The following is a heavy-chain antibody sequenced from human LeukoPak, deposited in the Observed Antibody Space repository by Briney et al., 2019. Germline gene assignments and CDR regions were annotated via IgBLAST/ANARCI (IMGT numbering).Heavy chain of an antibody. J-gene: IGHJ4*02. Sequence: SETLSLTCTVSGGSISGSSYYWGWIRQPPGKGLEWIGSIYYSGTTYYNPSLKSRVTVSVDTSKNQFSLKLSSVTAADTAVYYCAREFATSGPGPDWGQGTLVTVSS. CDR2: IYYSGTT. CDR1: GGSISGSSYY. D-gene: IGHD3-10*01. V-gene: IGHV4-39*07. CDR3: AREFATSGPGPD.